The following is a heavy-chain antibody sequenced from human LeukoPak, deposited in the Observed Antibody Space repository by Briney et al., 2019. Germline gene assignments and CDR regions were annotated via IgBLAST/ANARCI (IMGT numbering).Heavy chain of an antibody. CDR2: IFNSGGST. CDR3: AKTTTGYSSGRYPGWPVDY. Sequence: GGSLRLSCAASGFTFSTYAMYWVRQAPGKGLEWVSVIFNSGGSTHYADSVKGRFTISRDNSKNTVYLQMNSLRAEDTAVYYCAKTTTGYSSGRYPGWPVDYWGQGTLVTVSS. CDR1: GFTFSTYA. J-gene: IGHJ4*02. D-gene: IGHD6-19*01. V-gene: IGHV3-23*01.